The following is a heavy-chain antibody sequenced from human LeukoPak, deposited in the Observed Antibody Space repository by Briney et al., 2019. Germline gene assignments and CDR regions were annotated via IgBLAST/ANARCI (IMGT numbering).Heavy chain of an antibody. CDR1: GFTFSGYW. CDR2: INGDGSST. D-gene: IGHD1-26*01. CDR3: AQGGSPGAFDY. J-gene: IGHJ4*02. V-gene: IGHV3-74*01. Sequence: GGSLRLSCAASGFTFSGYWMHWVRQAPGKGLVWVSRINGDGSSTKYADSVKGRFTISRDNAKNTLYLQMNSPRAEDMAVYYCAQGGSPGAFDYWGQGTLVTVSS.